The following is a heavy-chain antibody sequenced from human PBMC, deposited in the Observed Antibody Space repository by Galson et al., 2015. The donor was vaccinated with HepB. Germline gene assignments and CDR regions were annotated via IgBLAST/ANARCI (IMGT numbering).Heavy chain of an antibody. CDR2: IYWDDDK. V-gene: IGHV2-5*02. CDR3: AHTEYQLLGGYYYYYMDV. D-gene: IGHD2-2*01. J-gene: IGHJ6*03. Sequence: PALVKPTQTLTLTCTFSGFSLSTSGVGVGWIRQPPGKALEWLALIYWDDDKRYSPSLKSRLTITKDTSKNQVVLTMTNMDPVDTATYYCAHTEYQLLGGYYYYYMDVWGKGTTVTVSS. CDR1: GFSLSTSGVG.